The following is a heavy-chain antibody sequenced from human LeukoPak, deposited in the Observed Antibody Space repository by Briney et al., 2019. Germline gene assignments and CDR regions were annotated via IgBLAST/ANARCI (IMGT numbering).Heavy chain of an antibody. J-gene: IGHJ4*02. CDR3: AKRGTYDFWSQDEYYFDY. CDR2: ISGSGGST. D-gene: IGHD3-3*01. V-gene: IGHV3-23*01. CDR1: GFTFSSYA. Sequence: GGSLRLSCAASGFTFSSYAMSWVRQAPGKGLEWVSAISGSGGSTYYADSVKGRFTISRDNSKNTLYLQMNSLRAEDTAVYYCAKRGTYDFWSQDEYYFDYWGQGTLVTDSS.